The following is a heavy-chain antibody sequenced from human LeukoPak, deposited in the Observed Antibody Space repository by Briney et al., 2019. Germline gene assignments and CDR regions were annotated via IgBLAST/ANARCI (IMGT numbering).Heavy chain of an antibody. Sequence: SETLSLTCTVSGGSISSSSYYWGWIRQPPWKGLEWIGSIYYSGSTYYNPSLKSRVTISVDTSKNQFSLKLSSVTAADTAVYYCARSPAWGSGSFPWFDPWGQGTLVTVSS. D-gene: IGHD3-10*01. V-gene: IGHV4-39*07. CDR2: IYYSGST. CDR3: ARSPAWGSGSFPWFDP. CDR1: GGSISSSSYY. J-gene: IGHJ5*02.